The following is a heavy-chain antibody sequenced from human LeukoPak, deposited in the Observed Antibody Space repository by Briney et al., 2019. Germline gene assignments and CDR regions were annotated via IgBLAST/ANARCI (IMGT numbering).Heavy chain of an antibody. V-gene: IGHV4-4*07. D-gene: IGHD1-26*01. CDR2: VYASGTT. CDR1: GGSFTSYY. J-gene: IGHJ6*02. Sequence: PSETLSLTCTVSGGSFTSYYWSWIRQPAGKGLEWIGRVYASGTTSYNPSLKSRLTMSVDTSKNQFSLKLSSVTAADTAVYYCARHGGLVGATRENYYYYGMDVWGQGTTVTVSS. CDR3: ARHGGLVGATRENYYYYGMDV.